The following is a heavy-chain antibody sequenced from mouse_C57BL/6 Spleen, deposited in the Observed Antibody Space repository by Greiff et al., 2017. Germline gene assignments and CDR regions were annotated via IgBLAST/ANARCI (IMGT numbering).Heavy chain of an antibody. D-gene: IGHD2-1*01. Sequence: EVKVVESGEGLVKPGGSLKLSCAASGFTFSSYAMSWVRQTPEKRLEWVAYISSGGDYIYYADTVKGRFTISRDNARNTLYLQMSSLKSEDTAMYYCTRDIYGNYRYFDVWGTGTTVTVSS. J-gene: IGHJ1*03. CDR3: TRDIYGNYRYFDV. CDR2: ISSGGDYI. V-gene: IGHV5-9-1*02. CDR1: GFTFSSYA.